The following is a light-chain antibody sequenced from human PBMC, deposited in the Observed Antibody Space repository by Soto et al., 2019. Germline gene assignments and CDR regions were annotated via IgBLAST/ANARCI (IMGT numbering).Light chain of an antibody. Sequence: DIQMTQSPSSLSASVGDRVTITCRASQGISNYLAWYQQKPGQVPKLLIYAASTLQTGVPSRFGGSGSGTDFPPTSSSLQPEDVGNYYCQQYNGAPWTFGPGTKVEIK. V-gene: IGKV1-27*01. CDR2: AAS. CDR3: QQYNGAPWT. J-gene: IGKJ1*01. CDR1: QGISNY.